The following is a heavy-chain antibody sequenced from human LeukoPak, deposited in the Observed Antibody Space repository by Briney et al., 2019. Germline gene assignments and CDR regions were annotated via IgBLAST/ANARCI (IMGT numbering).Heavy chain of an antibody. CDR1: GYTFTGYY. Sequence: ASVKVSCKASGYTFTGYYMHWVRQAPGQGLEWMGWINPNSGGTNYAQKFQDRVTMTRDTSISTAYMELSRLRSDDTAVYYCAREGAAAGKPPHGMDVWGQGTTVTVSS. D-gene: IGHD6-13*01. V-gene: IGHV1-2*02. J-gene: IGHJ6*02. CDR3: AREGAAAGKPPHGMDV. CDR2: INPNSGGT.